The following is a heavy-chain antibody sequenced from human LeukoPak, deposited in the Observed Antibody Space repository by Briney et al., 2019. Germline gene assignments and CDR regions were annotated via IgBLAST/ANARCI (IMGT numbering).Heavy chain of an antibody. D-gene: IGHD1-26*01. CDR3: TRSGTYVFDF. J-gene: IGHJ4*02. V-gene: IGHV3-7*01. CDR1: GLTFSNFW. Sequence: GGSLRLSCAASGLTFSNFWMSWLRQAPGKGRECGPNIKKDGSDIYYVDSVKGRFTISRDNAKNPLYLQMNSLRAEDTAVYYCTRSGTYVFDFWGQGPLVTVSS. CDR2: IKKDGSDI.